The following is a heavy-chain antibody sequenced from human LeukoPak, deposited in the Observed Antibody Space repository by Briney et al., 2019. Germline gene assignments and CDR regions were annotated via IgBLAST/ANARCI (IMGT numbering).Heavy chain of an antibody. CDR2: VNTDGSST. J-gene: IGHJ4*02. CDR1: GFSFTTYW. Sequence: GGSLRLSCAASGFSFTTYWMHWVRQAPGRGLVWVSRVNTDGSSTTYADSVKGRFTISRDNSKNTLYLQMNSLRAEDTAVYYCAKDINIVVVVAATFPDYWGQGTLVTVSS. V-gene: IGHV3-74*01. D-gene: IGHD2-15*01. CDR3: AKDINIVVVVAATFPDY.